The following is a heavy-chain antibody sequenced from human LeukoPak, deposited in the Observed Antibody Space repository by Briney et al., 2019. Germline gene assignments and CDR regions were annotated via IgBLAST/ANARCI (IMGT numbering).Heavy chain of an antibody. J-gene: IGHJ4*02. CDR2: INHSGST. V-gene: IGHV4-34*01. CDR3: ARVSYCSSTSCYQNDY. Sequence: SETLSLTCAVYGGSFSGYYWSWIRQPPGKGLEWIGEINHSGSTNYNPSLKSRVTISVDTSKNQFSLKLSSVTAADTAVYYCARVSYCSSTSCYQNDYRGQGTLVTVSS. D-gene: IGHD2-2*01. CDR1: GGSFSGYY.